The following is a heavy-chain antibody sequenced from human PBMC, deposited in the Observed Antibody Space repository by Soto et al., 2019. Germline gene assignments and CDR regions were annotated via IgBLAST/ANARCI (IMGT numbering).Heavy chain of an antibody. V-gene: IGHV4-4*02. CDR2: IYHSGST. D-gene: IGHD6-19*01. Sequence: NLSETLSLTCAVSGGSISSSNWWSAGRHRPGRGLEWIGEIYHSGSTNYNPSLKSRVTISVDKSKNQFSLKLSSVTAADTAVYYCAREDSSGWLTGYYYYYGMDVWGQGTTVT. CDR3: AREDSSGWLTGYYYYYGMDV. CDR1: GGSISSSNW. J-gene: IGHJ6*02.